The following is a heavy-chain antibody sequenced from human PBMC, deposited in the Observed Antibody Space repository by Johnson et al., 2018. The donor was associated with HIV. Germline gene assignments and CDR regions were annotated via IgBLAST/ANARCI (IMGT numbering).Heavy chain of an antibody. D-gene: IGHD2-15*01. Sequence: QVQLVESGGGVVQPGRSLRLSCAASGFTFSSYAMHWVRQAPAKGLEWVAAISYDGSDKYHADSVKGRFTISRDNAKNSLYLQMNSLRAEDTAVYYCARARWYLGGGSCCAFDIWGQGTMVTVSS. J-gene: IGHJ3*02. CDR3: ARARWYLGGGSCCAFDI. V-gene: IGHV3-30*04. CDR2: ISYDGSDK. CDR1: GFTFSSYA.